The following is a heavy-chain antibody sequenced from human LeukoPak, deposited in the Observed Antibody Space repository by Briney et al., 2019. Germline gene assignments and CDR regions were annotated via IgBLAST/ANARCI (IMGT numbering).Heavy chain of an antibody. D-gene: IGHD2-2*02. V-gene: IGHV5-51*01. CDR3: ARHGIFCSSTSCYRAGFDP. CDR2: IYPGDSDT. J-gene: IGHJ5*02. CDR1: GYSFTSYW. Sequence: PGESLKISCKGSGYSFTSYWIGWVRQMPGKGLEWMGIIYPGDSDTRYSPSFQGQVTISADKSISTAYLQWSSLKASDTAMHYCARHGIFCSSTSCYRAGFDPWGQGTLVTVSS.